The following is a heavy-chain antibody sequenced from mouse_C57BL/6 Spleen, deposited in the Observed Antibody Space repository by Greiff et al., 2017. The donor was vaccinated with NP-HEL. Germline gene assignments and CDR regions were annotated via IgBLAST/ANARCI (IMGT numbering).Heavy chain of an antibody. J-gene: IGHJ3*01. CDR2: IRLKSDNYAT. V-gene: IGHV6-3*01. D-gene: IGHD2-1*01. CDR3: TAIYYGNYVAWFAY. CDR1: GFTFSNYW. Sequence: DVQLVESGGGLVQPGGSMKLSCVASGFTFSNYWMNWVRQSPEKGLEWVAQIRLKSDNYATHYAESVKGRFTISRDDSKSSVYLQMNNLRAEDTGIYYCTAIYYGNYVAWFAYWGQGTLVTVSA.